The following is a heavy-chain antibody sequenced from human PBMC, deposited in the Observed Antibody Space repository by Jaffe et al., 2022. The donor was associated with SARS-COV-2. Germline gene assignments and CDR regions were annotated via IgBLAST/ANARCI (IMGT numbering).Heavy chain of an antibody. V-gene: IGHV3-15*01. D-gene: IGHD3-3*01. Sequence: EVQLVESGGGLVKPGGSLRLSCAASGFTFSNAWMSWVRQAPGKGLEWVGRIKSKTDGGTTDYAAPVKGRFTISRDDSKNTLYLQMNSLKTEDTAVYYCTTDLPELRFLEWLFSPADYWGQGTLVTVSS. CDR2: IKSKTDGGTT. CDR3: TTDLPELRFLEWLFSPADY. J-gene: IGHJ4*02. CDR1: GFTFSNAW.